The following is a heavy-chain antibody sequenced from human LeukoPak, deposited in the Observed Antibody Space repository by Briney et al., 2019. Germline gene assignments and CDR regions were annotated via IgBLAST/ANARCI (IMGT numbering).Heavy chain of an antibody. D-gene: IGHD3-10*01. V-gene: IGHV3-23*01. CDR1: GFTFSSYA. J-gene: IGHJ4*02. CDR2: ISGSGGST. Sequence: GGSLRLSCAASGFTFSSYAMSWVRQAPGKGLEWVSAISGSGGSTYYADSVKGRFTTSRDNSKNMLYLQMNSLRAEDTAVYYCARSYGSGIVPYFDYWGQGTLVTVSS. CDR3: ARSYGSGIVPYFDY.